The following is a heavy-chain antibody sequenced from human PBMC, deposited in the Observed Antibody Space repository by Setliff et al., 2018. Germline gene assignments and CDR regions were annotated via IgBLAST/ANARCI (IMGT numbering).Heavy chain of an antibody. D-gene: IGHD3-3*01. CDR3: ARGGKILEWLYAHDY. CDR2: IYYSGST. CDR1: GYSISSGYY. J-gene: IGHJ4*02. Sequence: SETLSLTCSVSGYSISSGYYWGWIRQPPGKGLEWIGSIYYSGSTYYNPSLKSRVTISVDTSKNQFSLKLSSVTAADTAVYYCARGGKILEWLYAHDYWGQGTLVTVSS. V-gene: IGHV4-38-2*02.